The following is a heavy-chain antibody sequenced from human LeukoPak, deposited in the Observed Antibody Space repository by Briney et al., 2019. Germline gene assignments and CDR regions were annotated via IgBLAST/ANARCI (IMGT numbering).Heavy chain of an antibody. CDR2: ISGSGDST. D-gene: IGHD4-23*01. V-gene: IGHV3-23*01. CDR1: GFTFRTYA. Sequence: GGSLRLSCAASGFTFRTYAMSWVRQTPGKGLEWVSAISGSGDSTYYADSVKGRFTFSRDNSKNTLYLQMNSLRAEDTAVYYCARKYYGGNSGGFDYWGQGTLVTVSS. J-gene: IGHJ4*02. CDR3: ARKYYGGNSGGFDY.